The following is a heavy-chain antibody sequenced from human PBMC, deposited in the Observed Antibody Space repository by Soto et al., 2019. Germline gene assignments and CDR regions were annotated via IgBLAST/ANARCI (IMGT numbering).Heavy chain of an antibody. D-gene: IGHD3-22*01. Sequence: GSIRNYYSSWIRQPAGKGLEWIGRVYSTGTTNYNPSLRSRVAMSVDTSKNQFSLRLDSVTAADTATYFCARDEYYDSNNWFEHWGLGSPVTVDS. J-gene: IGHJ5*02. V-gene: IGHV4-4*07. CDR3: ARDEYYDSNNWFEH. CDR2: VYSTGTT. CDR1: GSIRNYY.